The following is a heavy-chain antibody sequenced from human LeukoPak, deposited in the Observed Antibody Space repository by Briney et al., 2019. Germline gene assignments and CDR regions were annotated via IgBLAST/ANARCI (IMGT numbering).Heavy chain of an antibody. Sequence: ASVKVSCKASGYTFTGYYMHWVRQAPGQGLEWMGWINPNSGGTNYAQKFQGRVTMTRDTSISTAYMELSRLRSDDTAVYYCARVGHYYDSSGYYFGWFDPWGQGTLVTVSS. CDR2: INPNSGGT. J-gene: IGHJ5*02. V-gene: IGHV1-2*02. CDR3: ARVGHYYDSSGYYFGWFDP. D-gene: IGHD3-22*01. CDR1: GYTFTGYY.